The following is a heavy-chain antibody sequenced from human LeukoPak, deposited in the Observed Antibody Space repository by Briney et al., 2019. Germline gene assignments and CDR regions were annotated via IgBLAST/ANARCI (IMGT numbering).Heavy chain of an antibody. J-gene: IGHJ5*02. D-gene: IGHD6-13*01. CDR2: ISYDASNK. CDR1: RFTFSTYA. Sequence: GGSLRLSCAASRFTFSTYAMHWVRQAPGKGLEWVAVISYDASNKYYADSVKGRFTISRDNSKNTLYLQMNSLTTEDTAVYYCARGARIAAAGTRNWFGPWGQGTLVTVSS. CDR3: ARGARIAAAGTRNWFGP. V-gene: IGHV3-30*03.